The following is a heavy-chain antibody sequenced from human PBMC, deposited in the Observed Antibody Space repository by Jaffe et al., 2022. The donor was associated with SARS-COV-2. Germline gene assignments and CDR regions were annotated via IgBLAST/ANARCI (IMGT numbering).Heavy chain of an antibody. D-gene: IGHD2-15*01. CDR3: TTDPTGYSFDY. Sequence: EVQLVESGGGLVKPGGSLRLSCAASGFTFSNAWMSWVRQAPGKGLECVGRIKGKNDGGTTDYAAPVKGRFTISRDDSKDTLFLQMNSLTTEDTAVYYCTTDPTGYSFDYWGQGILVTVSS. J-gene: IGHJ4*02. CDR1: GFTFSNAW. CDR2: IKGKNDGGTT. V-gene: IGHV3-15*01.